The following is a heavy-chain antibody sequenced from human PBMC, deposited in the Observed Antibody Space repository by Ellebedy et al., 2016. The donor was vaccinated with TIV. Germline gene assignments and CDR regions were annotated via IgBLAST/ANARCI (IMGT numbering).Heavy chain of an antibody. CDR2: IVGSGA. CDR1: GFTFSPYA. Sequence: PGGSLRLSCAASGFTFSPYAMAWVRQAPGKGLEWVSGIVGSGAEKYADSVKGRFTISRDNSKRTVDLQMRSVRAEDTAVYFCAKGRGGGSDSSAPRYYFDYWGLGTLVTVSS. V-gene: IGHV3-23*01. CDR3: AKGRGGGSDSSAPRYYFDY. J-gene: IGHJ4*02. D-gene: IGHD3-22*01.